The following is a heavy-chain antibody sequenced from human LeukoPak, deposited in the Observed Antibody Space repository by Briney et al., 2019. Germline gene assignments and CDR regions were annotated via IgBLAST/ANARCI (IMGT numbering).Heavy chain of an antibody. CDR3: ARERGGSYYAFDY. D-gene: IGHD1-26*01. Sequence: SETLSLTCTVSGDSISSSYWSWIRQSAGKGLEYVGRIYTSGSTNYNPSLKSRVTMSVDTSKDQFSLRLSSVTAADTAMYYCARERGGSYYAFDYWGQGTLVTVSS. CDR2: IYTSGST. CDR1: GDSISSSY. V-gene: IGHV4-4*07. J-gene: IGHJ4*02.